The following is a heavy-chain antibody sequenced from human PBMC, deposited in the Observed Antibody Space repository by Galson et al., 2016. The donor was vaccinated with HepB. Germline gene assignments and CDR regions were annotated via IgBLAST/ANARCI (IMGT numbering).Heavy chain of an antibody. CDR3: AKSPLMFFGELLGYFQH. J-gene: IGHJ1*01. Sequence: SLRLSCAASGFTFGSYGMHWVRQAPGKGLGWVAVISYDASKKHYADSVKGRFTISRDKSKNTLYLQMNSLRAEDTAVYYCAKSPLMFFGELLGYFQHWGQGTLVTVSS. CDR1: GFTFGSYG. CDR2: ISYDASKK. V-gene: IGHV3-30*18. D-gene: IGHD3-10*01.